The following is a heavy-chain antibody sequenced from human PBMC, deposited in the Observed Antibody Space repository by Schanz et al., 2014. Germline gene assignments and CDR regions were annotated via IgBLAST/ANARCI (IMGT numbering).Heavy chain of an antibody. CDR3: AREKRRTEVVLDH. V-gene: IGHV3-11*01. CDR2: ITSGSAK. CDR1: GFTFRDYQ. Sequence: QVQLVESGGGLVKPVGSLRLSCTASGFTFRDYQMTWIRQAPGKGLEWVSYITSGSAKFYADSVKGRFTISRDNAKNSLYLQMNSLRAEDTAVYYCAREKRRTEVVLDHWGQGTLVTVS. J-gene: IGHJ4*02.